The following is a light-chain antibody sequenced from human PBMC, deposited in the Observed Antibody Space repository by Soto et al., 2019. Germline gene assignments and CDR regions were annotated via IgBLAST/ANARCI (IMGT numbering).Light chain of an antibody. CDR2: DAS. V-gene: IGKV3-11*01. CDR1: QSVSSY. J-gene: IGKJ5*01. CDR3: QQRSNWPLIT. Sequence: EIVLTQSPATLSLSPGERATLSCRASQSVSSYLAWYQQKPGQAPRLLIYDASNRATGIPARFSGSGSGTDFTLTISSLEPEDFPVYYCQQRSNWPLITFGQGTRLEIK.